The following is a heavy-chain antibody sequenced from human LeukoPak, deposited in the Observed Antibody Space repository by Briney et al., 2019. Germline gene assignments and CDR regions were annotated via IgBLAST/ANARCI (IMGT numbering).Heavy chain of an antibody. CDR1: GGSISSGSYY. CDR2: IYSSGST. D-gene: IGHD3-10*01. J-gene: IGHJ4*02. Sequence: SETLSLTCTVSGGSISSGSYYWSWIRQPPGKGLEWIGYIYSSGSTNYNPSLKSRVTISVDTSKNQFSLKLSSVTAADTAVYYCAREPNGGPFDYWGQGTLVTVSS. V-gene: IGHV4-61*01. CDR3: AREPNGGPFDY.